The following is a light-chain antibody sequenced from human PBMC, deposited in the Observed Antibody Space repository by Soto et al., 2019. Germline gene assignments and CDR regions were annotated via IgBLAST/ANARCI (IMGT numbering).Light chain of an antibody. CDR1: QSISSS. CDR3: EQSYRNPRT. V-gene: IGKV1-39*01. CDR2: APS. J-gene: IGKJ2*01. Sequence: IQMTQSPSSLSASVGDRVTINCRARQSISSSLNWYQQKPWKAHKLLIYAPSSLQSGVPSRFSGSGSGTDFTLTISSLQPEDFATYYCEQSYRNPRTFGQGTKLQIK.